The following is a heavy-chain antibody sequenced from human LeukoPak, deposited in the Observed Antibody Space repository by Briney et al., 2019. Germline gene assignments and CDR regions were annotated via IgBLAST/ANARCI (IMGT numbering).Heavy chain of an antibody. J-gene: IGHJ4*02. V-gene: IGHV3-23*01. D-gene: IGHD3-22*01. CDR2: ISGSGGST. CDR1: GFTFSSYA. CDR3: ARDEFYYYDSSGYPVDY. Sequence: GASLRLSCAASGFTFSSYAMSWVRQAPGKGLEWASAISGSGGSTYYADSVKGRFTISRDNSKNTLYLQMNSLRAEDTAVYYCARDEFYYYDSSGYPVDYWGQGTLVTVSS.